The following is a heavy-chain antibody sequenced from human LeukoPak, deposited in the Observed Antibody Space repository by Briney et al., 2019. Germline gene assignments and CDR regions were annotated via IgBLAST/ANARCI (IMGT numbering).Heavy chain of an antibody. J-gene: IGHJ4*02. D-gene: IGHD3-10*01. CDR2: IIPIFGTA. V-gene: IGHV1-69*01. Sequence: ASVKVSCKASGGTFSSYAISWVRQAPGQGLEWMGGIIPIFGTANYAQKFQGRVTITADESTSTAYMELSSLTSDDTAVYFCARQSSGYFGSDYWGQGTLVTVSS. CDR3: ARQSSGYFGSDY. CDR1: GGTFSSYA.